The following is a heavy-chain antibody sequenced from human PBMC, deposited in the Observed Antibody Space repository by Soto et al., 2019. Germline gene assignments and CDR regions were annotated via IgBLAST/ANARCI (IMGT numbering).Heavy chain of an antibody. Sequence: ASVKVSCKASGHTLSGHSIHWVRQAPGQGLEWMGWINPFDGSRMFAQSFQGRVTMTRDTSTSTVYMEVSSLRSEDTAVYYCSRVDPGETSPFDHWGQGTLVTVS. J-gene: IGHJ4*02. V-gene: IGHV1-46*03. D-gene: IGHD3-10*01. CDR2: INPFDGSR. CDR3: SRVDPGETSPFDH. CDR1: GHTLSGHS.